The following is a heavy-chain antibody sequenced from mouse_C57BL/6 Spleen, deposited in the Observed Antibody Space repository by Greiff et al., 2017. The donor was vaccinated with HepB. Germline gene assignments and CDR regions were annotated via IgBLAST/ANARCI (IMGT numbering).Heavy chain of an antibody. Sequence: QVQLQQPGAELVRPGSSVKLSCKASGYTFTSYWMDWVKQRPGQGLEWIGNIYPSDSETHYNQKFKDKATLTVDKSSSTAYMQLSSLTSEDSAVYYCAREGGFYYYGSSPTRAMDYWGQGTSVTVSS. D-gene: IGHD1-1*01. CDR3: AREGGFYYYGSSPTRAMDY. J-gene: IGHJ4*01. CDR2: IYPSDSET. V-gene: IGHV1-61*01. CDR1: GYTFTSYW.